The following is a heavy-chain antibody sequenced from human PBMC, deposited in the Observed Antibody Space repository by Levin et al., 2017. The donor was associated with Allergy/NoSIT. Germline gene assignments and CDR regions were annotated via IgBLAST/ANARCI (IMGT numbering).Heavy chain of an antibody. CDR1: GDSIRSSKYY. D-gene: IGHD1/OR15-1a*01. J-gene: IGHJ1*01. Sequence: SETLSLICTVSGDSIRSSKYYWGWFRQPPGTGLEWIGTISYSGSTYYNPSLQSRVSISVDTSKNHFSLKLTSVTAADTAVYYCASPPANIEYFQHWGQGTLLTVSS. CDR2: ISYSGST. CDR3: ASPPANIEYFQH. V-gene: IGHV4-39*01.